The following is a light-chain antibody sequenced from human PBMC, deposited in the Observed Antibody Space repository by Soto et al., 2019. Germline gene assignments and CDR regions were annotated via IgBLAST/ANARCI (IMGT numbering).Light chain of an antibody. CDR2: EVN. J-gene: IGLJ1*01. CDR3: SSYGGYNNDV. V-gene: IGLV2-8*01. Sequence: QSALTQPPSASGSPGQSVTISCTGTSSDVGGYNYVSWFQQHPGKAPKLIIHEVNQRPSGVPDRFSGSKSGNTASLTVSGLQAEDEGTYYCSSYGGYNNDVFGTGTKVTVL. CDR1: SSDVGGYNY.